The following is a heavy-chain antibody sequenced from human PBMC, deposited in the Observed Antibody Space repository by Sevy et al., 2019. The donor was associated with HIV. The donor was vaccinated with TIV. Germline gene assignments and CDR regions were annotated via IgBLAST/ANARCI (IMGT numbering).Heavy chain of an antibody. CDR2: INHSGST. J-gene: IGHJ6*02. V-gene: IGHV4-34*01. D-gene: IGHD3-3*01. CDR3: ARGVPTTSSYDFWSGYYSYYYYGMDV. CDR1: GGSFSGYY. Sequence: SETLSLTCAVYGGSFSGYYWSWIRQPPGKGLEWIGEINHSGSTNYNPSLKSRVTISVDTSKNQFSLKLSSVTAADTAVYYWARGVPTTSSYDFWSGYYSYYYYGMDVWGQGTTVTVSS.